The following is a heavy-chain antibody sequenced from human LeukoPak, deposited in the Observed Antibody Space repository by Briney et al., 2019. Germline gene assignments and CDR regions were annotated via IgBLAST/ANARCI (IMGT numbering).Heavy chain of an antibody. Sequence: SVKVSCKASGGTFSSYAISWVRQAPGQGLEWMGRIIPILGIANYAQKFQGRVTITADKSTSTAYMELSSLRSEDTAVYYCAGEHSRIVVVIANTALDYWGQGTLVTVSS. D-gene: IGHD2-21*01. CDR1: GGTFSSYA. V-gene: IGHV1-69*04. J-gene: IGHJ4*02. CDR2: IIPILGIA. CDR3: AGEHSRIVVVIANTALDY.